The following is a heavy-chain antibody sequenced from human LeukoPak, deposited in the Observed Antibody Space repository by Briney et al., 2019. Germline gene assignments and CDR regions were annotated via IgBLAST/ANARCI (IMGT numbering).Heavy chain of an antibody. D-gene: IGHD3-10*01. V-gene: IGHV4-39*01. CDR3: ASEVRGVPYFDY. Sequence: SETLSLTCTVSGGSISSSSYYWGWIRQPPGTGLEWIGSIYYSGSTYYNPSLKSRVTISVDTSKNQFSLKLSSVTAADTAVYYCASEVRGVPYFDYWGQGTLVTVSS. CDR1: GGSISSSSYY. CDR2: IYYSGST. J-gene: IGHJ4*02.